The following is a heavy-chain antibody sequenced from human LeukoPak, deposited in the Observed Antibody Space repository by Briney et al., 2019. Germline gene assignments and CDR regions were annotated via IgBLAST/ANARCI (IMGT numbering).Heavy chain of an antibody. CDR3: AELGITMIGGV. CDR1: GFTFSSYS. CDR2: ISGRSRTI. D-gene: IGHD3-10*02. Sequence: GGSLRLSCAASGFTFSSYSMNWVRQAPGKGLEWVSYISGRSRTIYYADSVKGRFTISRDNAKISLYLQMNSLRAEDTAVYYCAELGITMIGGVWGKGTTVTISS. J-gene: IGHJ6*04. V-gene: IGHV3-48*01.